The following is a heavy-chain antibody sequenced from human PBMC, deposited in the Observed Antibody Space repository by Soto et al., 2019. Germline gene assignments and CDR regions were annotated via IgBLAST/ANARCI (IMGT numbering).Heavy chain of an antibody. V-gene: IGHV3-33*01. Sequence: PGGSLRLSCTASGSTFSAYAMHWVRQAPGKGLEWVAIIWYDGSQKYYGDSVKGRFTISRDNSKSTLYLLMDSLRADDTAVYYCARVASGVSYIDYWGQGTLVTVSS. J-gene: IGHJ4*02. CDR3: ARVASGVSYIDY. CDR1: GSTFSAYA. D-gene: IGHD2-8*02. CDR2: IWYDGSQK.